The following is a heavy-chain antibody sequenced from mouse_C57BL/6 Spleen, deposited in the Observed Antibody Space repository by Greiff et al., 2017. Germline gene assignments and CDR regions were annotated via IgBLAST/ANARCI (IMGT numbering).Heavy chain of an antibody. Sequence: VQLQQSGAELARPGASVKLSCKASGYTFTSYGISWVKQRTGQGLEWIGEIYPRSGNPYYNEKFKGKATLTADKSSSTAYMELRSLTSEDSAVYFCARAFITTVVANFDYWGQGTTLTVSS. CDR1: GYTFTSYG. D-gene: IGHD1-1*01. J-gene: IGHJ2*01. CDR2: IYPRSGNP. CDR3: ARAFITTVVANFDY. V-gene: IGHV1-81*01.